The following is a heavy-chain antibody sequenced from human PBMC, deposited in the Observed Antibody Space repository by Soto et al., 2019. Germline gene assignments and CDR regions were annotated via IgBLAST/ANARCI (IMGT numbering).Heavy chain of an antibody. V-gene: IGHV4-61*01. CDR1: GRCD. CDR2: VCNSGST. CDR3: ARGGPSSKWLDP. Sequence: GRCDRSCIRKPPGKGLEWIGYVCNSGSTNYNPSLKSRVTISIDTSKNQFSLKLTSLTATDTAVYYCARGGPSSKWLDPWGQGTLVTVSS. J-gene: IGHJ5*02.